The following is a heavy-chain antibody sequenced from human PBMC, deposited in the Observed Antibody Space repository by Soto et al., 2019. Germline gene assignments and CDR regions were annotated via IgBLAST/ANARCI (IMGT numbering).Heavy chain of an antibody. CDR2: IYPGDSDT. CDR3: XXXXXXXXXXXGXDV. Sequence: SLKISCKGSGYSFTTYWIGWVRQMPGKGLECMGIIYPGDSDTRYSPSFQGQVTISADKSISTAYLQWSSLKASDTAMYYCXXXXXXXXXXXGXDVWGQGTTVTVSS. J-gene: IGHJ6*02. V-gene: IGHV5-51*01. CDR1: GYSFTTYW.